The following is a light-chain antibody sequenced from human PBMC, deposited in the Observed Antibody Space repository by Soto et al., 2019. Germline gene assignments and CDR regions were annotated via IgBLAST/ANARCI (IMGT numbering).Light chain of an antibody. CDR3: SSYTSTSTVV. Sequence: QSALTQPASVSGSPGQSITISCTGTSSDVGGYNYVSWYQQHPRKAPKLMIFEVSNRPSGVSHRFSGSKSGNTASPTISGLQAEDEADYYCSSYTSTSTVVFGGGTKLTVL. J-gene: IGLJ2*01. V-gene: IGLV2-14*01. CDR1: SSDVGGYNY. CDR2: EVS.